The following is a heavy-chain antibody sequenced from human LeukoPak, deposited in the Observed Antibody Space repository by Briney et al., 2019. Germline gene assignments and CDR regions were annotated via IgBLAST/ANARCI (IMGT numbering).Heavy chain of an antibody. CDR2: VIPIFGTA. CDR3: ARVQSRRYYYYMDV. J-gene: IGHJ6*03. Sequence: GASVKVSCKASGGTFSSYAISWVRQAPGQGLEWMGGVIPIFGTANYAQKFQGRVTITTDESTSTAYMELSSLRSEDTAVYYCARVQSRRYYYYMDVLGKGTTVTVSS. V-gene: IGHV1-69*05. CDR1: GGTFSSYA.